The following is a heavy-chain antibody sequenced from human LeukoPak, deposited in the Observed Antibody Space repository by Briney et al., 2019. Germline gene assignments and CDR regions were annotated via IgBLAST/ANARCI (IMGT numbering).Heavy chain of an antibody. Sequence: ASVKVSCKVSGYTLTELSMHWVRQAPGKGLEWMGGFDPEDGETIYAQKFQGRVTMTEDTSTDTAYMELSSLRSEDTAVYYCARATTRYCSSTSCPRSFDPWGQGTLVTVSS. D-gene: IGHD2-2*01. CDR2: FDPEDGET. J-gene: IGHJ5*02. CDR3: ARATTRYCSSTSCPRSFDP. V-gene: IGHV1-24*01. CDR1: GYTLTELS.